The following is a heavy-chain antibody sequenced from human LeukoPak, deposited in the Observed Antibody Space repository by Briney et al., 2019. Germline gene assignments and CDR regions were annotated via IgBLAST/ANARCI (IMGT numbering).Heavy chain of an antibody. J-gene: IGHJ4*02. CDR2: ISAYNGNT. V-gene: IGHV1-18*01. Sequence: GGSVKVSCKASGYIFNNYFITWVRQAPGQGLEWMGWISAYNGNTSYAQRLQGRVTMTTDTSTYTVYMDLRSLRSDDTAIYYCARAQRSMTPVTPSRYWGQGTLVTVSS. CDR1: GYIFNNYF. CDR3: ARAQRSMTPVTPSRY. D-gene: IGHD4-17*01.